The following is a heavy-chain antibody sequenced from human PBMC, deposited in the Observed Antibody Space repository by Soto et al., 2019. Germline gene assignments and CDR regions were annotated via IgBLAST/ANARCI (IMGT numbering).Heavy chain of an antibody. J-gene: IGHJ3*02. CDR1: GFTFSSYA. V-gene: IGHV3-23*01. CDR2: ISGSGGST. Sequence: EVQLLESGGGLVQPGGSLRLSCAASGFTFSSYAMSWVRQAPGKGLEWVSGISGSGGSTYYADFVKGRFTISRDNSKNTLYLQMNSLRAEDTAVYYCAKGLWDETGAFDIWGQGTMVTVSS. D-gene: IGHD3-10*01. CDR3: AKGLWDETGAFDI.